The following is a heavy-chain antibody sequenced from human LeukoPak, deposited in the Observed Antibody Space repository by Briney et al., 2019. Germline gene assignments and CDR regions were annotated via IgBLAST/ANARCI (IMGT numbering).Heavy chain of an antibody. CDR2: ISGYNGDT. CDR3: AADTQKTEVPATDQ. D-gene: IGHD3-10*01. V-gene: IGHV1-18*01. CDR1: GFIFTKYG. J-gene: IGHJ4*02. Sequence: ASVKVSCKASGFIFTKYGISWVRQAPGQGLEWVGWISGYNGDTNYAQKLQGRVTMTTDTSTTTAYMELRNVRPDDTALYYCAADTQKTEVPATDQWGQGTLVSVSS.